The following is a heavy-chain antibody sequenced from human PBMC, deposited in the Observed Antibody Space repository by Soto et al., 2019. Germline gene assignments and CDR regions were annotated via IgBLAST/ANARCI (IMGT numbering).Heavy chain of an antibody. D-gene: IGHD2-2*01. Sequence: GGSLRLSCAASGFTFSSYAMSWVRQAPGKGLEWVSAISGSGGSTYYADSVKGRFTISRDNSKNTLYLQMNSLRAEDTAVYYCAKVGYCSSTSCYKRYYFDYWGQGTLVTVSS. V-gene: IGHV3-23*01. CDR3: AKVGYCSSTSCYKRYYFDY. CDR1: GFTFSSYA. J-gene: IGHJ4*02. CDR2: ISGSGGST.